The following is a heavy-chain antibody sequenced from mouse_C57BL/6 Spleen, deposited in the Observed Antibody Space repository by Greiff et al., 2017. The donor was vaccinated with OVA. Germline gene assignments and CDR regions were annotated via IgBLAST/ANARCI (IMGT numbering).Heavy chain of an antibody. V-gene: IGHV1-47*01. CDR3: ARGDYDGGYYFDY. J-gene: IGHJ2*01. CDR1: GYTFTTYP. CDR2: FHPYNDDT. D-gene: IGHD2-4*01. Sequence: VQGVESGAELVKPGASVKMSCKASGYTFTTYPIEWMKQNHGKSLEWIGNFHPYNDDTKYNEKFKGKATLTVEKSSSTVYLELSRLTSDDSAVYYCARGDYDGGYYFDYWGQGTTLTVSS.